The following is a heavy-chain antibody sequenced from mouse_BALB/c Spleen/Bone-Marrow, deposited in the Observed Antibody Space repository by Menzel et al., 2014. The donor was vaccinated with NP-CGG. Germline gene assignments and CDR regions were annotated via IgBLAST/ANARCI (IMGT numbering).Heavy chain of an antibody. D-gene: IGHD2-1*01. J-gene: IGHJ2*01. V-gene: IGHV5-6-3*01. Sequence: EVMLVESGGGLVQPGGSLKLSCAASGFTFSNYGMSWVRQTPDKRLELVATINSDGGSTYYPDSVKGRFTIYRDTAKNTLYLQMSSLESEETAMYYCVRGNYGNYVDYFDFWGQGTTLTVSS. CDR2: INSDGGST. CDR1: GFTFSNYG. CDR3: VRGNYGNYVDYFDF.